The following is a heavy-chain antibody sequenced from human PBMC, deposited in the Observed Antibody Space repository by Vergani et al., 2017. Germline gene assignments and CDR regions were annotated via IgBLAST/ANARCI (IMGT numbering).Heavy chain of an antibody. CDR1: GFTFSDYY. Sequence: VQLVESGGGLVKPGGSLRLSCAASGFTFSDYYMSWIRQAPGKGLEWVSYISSSSSYTNYADSVKGRFTISRDNAKNSLYLQMNSLRAEDTAVYYCARASGSYSSLYYYYYMDVWGKGTTVTVSS. CDR2: ISSSSSYT. J-gene: IGHJ6*03. D-gene: IGHD3-10*01. V-gene: IGHV3-11*05. CDR3: ARASGSYSSLYYYYYMDV.